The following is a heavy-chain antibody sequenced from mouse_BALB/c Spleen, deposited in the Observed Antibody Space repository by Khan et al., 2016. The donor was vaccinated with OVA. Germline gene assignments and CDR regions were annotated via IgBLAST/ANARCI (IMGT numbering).Heavy chain of an antibody. J-gene: IGHJ2*01. CDR3: ARDRIDY. Sequence: QVQLQQSGAEQAKPGASVKMSCKTSGYTFSSYWMHWVKPRPGQGLEWIGYINPTSGYTEYNEKFKDKATLSADKSSSPAYMQLTSLTSEDSAGYYCARDRIDYWGQGTTLTVSS. CDR2: INPTSGYT. V-gene: IGHV1-7*01. CDR1: GYTFSSYW.